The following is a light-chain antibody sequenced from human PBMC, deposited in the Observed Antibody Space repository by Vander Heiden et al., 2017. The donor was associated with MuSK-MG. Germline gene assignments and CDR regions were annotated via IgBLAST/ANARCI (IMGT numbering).Light chain of an antibody. CDR1: NIGTKS. V-gene: IGLV3-21*04. CDR3: QVWDRSRDLQV. J-gene: IGLJ1*01. Sequence: SYVLTQPPSVSVAPGKTARITCGGNNIGTKSVLWYQQKPGQAPVLVIYNDYDRPSVIPERISGSNSGNTATLTISRVEAGDEADYYCQVWDRSRDLQVFGTGTTVTVL. CDR2: NDY.